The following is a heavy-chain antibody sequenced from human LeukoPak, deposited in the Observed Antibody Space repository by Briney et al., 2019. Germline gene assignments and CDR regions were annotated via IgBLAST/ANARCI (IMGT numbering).Heavy chain of an antibody. Sequence: SVKVSCKASGGTFSSYAISWVRQAPGQGLEWMGRIIPILGIANYAQKFQGRVTMTTDTSTSTAYMELRSLRSDDTAVYYCARVSLDILTGYYDNWFDPWGQGTLVTVSS. CDR1: GGTFSSYA. V-gene: IGHV1-69*04. CDR3: ARVSLDILTGYYDNWFDP. J-gene: IGHJ5*02. D-gene: IGHD3-9*01. CDR2: IIPILGIA.